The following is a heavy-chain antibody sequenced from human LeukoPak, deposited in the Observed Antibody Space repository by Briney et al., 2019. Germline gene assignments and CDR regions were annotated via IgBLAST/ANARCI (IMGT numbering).Heavy chain of an antibody. Sequence: GGSLRLSCAASGFTFSSYAMSWVRQAPGKGLEWVSAISGSGGSTYYADSVKGRFTISRDSSKNTLYLQLNSLRAEDTAVYYCAKDQLGYCTNGLCYTKESPFDVWGQGTMVTVSS. D-gene: IGHD2-8*01. CDR3: AKDQLGYCTNGLCYTKESPFDV. J-gene: IGHJ3*01. CDR2: ISGSGGST. CDR1: GFTFSSYA. V-gene: IGHV3-23*01.